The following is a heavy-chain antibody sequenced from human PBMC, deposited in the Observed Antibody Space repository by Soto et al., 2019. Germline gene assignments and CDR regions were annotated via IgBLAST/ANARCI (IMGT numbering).Heavy chain of an antibody. CDR1: GFTFSSYG. V-gene: IGHV3-33*01. D-gene: IGHD3-16*02. CDR3: ARDRAEVIDY. J-gene: IGHJ4*02. CDR2: IWYDGSNK. Sequence: QVQLVEAGGGVVQPGRSLRLSCEASGFTFSSYGMHWVRQAPGKGLEWVAVIWYDGSNKYYADSVKGRFTISRDNSKNTLYLQMNSLRAEDTAVYYCARDRAEVIDYWGQGTLVTVSS.